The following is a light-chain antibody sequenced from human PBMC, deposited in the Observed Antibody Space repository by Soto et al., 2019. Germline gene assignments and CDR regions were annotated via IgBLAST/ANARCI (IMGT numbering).Light chain of an antibody. CDR3: QHYFNWPYT. J-gene: IGKJ2*01. Sequence: EIVLTQSPATLSVSPGERATLSCRASQSVTSNLAWYQQKPGRAPRLLIYGASTRATGIPARFSGSGAGTEFTLTISNLQSEDFALYSRQHYFNWPYTFGQGTKVDIK. CDR1: QSVTSN. V-gene: IGKV3-15*01. CDR2: GAS.